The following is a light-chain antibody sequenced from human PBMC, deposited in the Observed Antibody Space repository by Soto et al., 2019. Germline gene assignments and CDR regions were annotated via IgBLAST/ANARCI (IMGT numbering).Light chain of an antibody. CDR2: GAA. CDR3: HQYGSTPDRT. V-gene: IGKV3-20*01. Sequence: EIVLTQSPGTLSMSTGERATLSCRAGQSVSTYLAWYQQKPGQAPRLLIFGAASRATGSPDRFSGSGSGTDFTLTISRLEPEDFSVEYCHQYGSTPDRTFGRGTKVDIK. J-gene: IGKJ4*01. CDR1: QSVSTY.